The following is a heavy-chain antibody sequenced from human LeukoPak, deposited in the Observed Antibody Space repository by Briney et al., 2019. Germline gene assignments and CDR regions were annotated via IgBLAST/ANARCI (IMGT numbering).Heavy chain of an antibody. CDR1: GYTFTSYG. V-gene: IGHV1-18*01. D-gene: IGHD3-10*01. CDR3: ARDGVYGSGSYYFSGY. Sequence: ASVKVSCKASGYTFTSYGISWVRQAPGQGLEWMGWISAYNGNANYAQKLQGRVTMTTDTSTSTAYMELRSLRSDDTAVYYCARDGVYGSGSYYFSGYWGQGTLVTVSS. J-gene: IGHJ4*02. CDR2: ISAYNGNA.